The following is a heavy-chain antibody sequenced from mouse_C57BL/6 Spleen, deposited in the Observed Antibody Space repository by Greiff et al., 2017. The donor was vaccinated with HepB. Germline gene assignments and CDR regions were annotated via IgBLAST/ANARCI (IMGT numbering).Heavy chain of an antibody. CDR1: GFNIKDDY. CDR2: IGPENGDT. CDR3: TTGGNCGLFAY. Sequence: EVQLQQSGAELVRPGASVKLSCTASGFNIKDDYMHWVKQRPEQGLEWIGWIGPENGDTEYASKFQGQATLTADTSSNTAYLRLSSLTAEDTAVYYCTTGGNCGLFAYWGQGTLVTVSA. V-gene: IGHV14-4*01. D-gene: IGHD3-1*01. J-gene: IGHJ3*01.